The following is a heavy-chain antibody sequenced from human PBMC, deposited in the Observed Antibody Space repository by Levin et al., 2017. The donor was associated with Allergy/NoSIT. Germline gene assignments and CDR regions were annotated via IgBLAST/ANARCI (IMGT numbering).Heavy chain of an antibody. CDR2: IYHSGST. CDR3: AREGYCSSSRCMDV. CDR1: GGSISSSNW. V-gene: IGHV4-4*02. D-gene: IGHD2-2*01. Sequence: PSETLSLTCVVSGGSISSSNWWNWVRQPPGKGLEWIGQIYHSGSTNYNPSLKSRVTISVDKSKNQSSLKLSSVTAADTAVYYCAREGYCSSSRCMDVWGKGTTVTVSS. J-gene: IGHJ6*03.